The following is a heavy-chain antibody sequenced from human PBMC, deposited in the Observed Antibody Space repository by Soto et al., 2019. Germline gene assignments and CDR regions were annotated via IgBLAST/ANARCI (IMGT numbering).Heavy chain of an antibody. CDR2: ISYDGSNK. Sequence: PAGSLSLSCAASGFTFSSSGMHWVRQAPGKGLEWVAVISYDGSNKYYGDSVKGRFTISRDNSKNTLYLQMNSRRAEDTAGYYCGKLRFGELDYYSWGMHVSGPGTTV. V-gene: IGHV3-30*18. CDR1: GFTFSSSG. J-gene: IGHJ6*02. D-gene: IGHD3-10*01. CDR3: GKLRFGELDYYSWGMHV.